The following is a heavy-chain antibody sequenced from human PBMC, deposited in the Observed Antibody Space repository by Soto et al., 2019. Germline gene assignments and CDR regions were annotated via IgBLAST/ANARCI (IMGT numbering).Heavy chain of an antibody. CDR2: MWYDGSYK. CDR3: ARDYLVVPHRVIDY. Sequence: QVQLVESGGGVVQPGRSLRLSCAASGFTFSSYGMHWVRQAPGKGLEWVAVMWYDGSYKYYADSVKGRFTISRDNSKNTLYLQMNSLRAEDTAVYSCARDYLVVPHRVIDYWGQGTLVTVSS. J-gene: IGHJ4*02. D-gene: IGHD2-2*01. V-gene: IGHV3-33*01. CDR1: GFTFSSYG.